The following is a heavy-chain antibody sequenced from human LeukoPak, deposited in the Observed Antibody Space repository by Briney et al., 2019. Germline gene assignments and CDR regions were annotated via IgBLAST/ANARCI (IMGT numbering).Heavy chain of an antibody. CDR1: GYTFTGYY. CDR3: ARLETSLYYFDY. V-gene: IGHV1-2*02. D-gene: IGHD5-24*01. J-gene: IGHJ4*02. Sequence: ASVKVSCKASGYTFTGYYMHWVRQAPGQGLEWMGWINPNSGGTNYAQKFQGRVTMTRDTSISTAYMELSRLRSDDTAVYYCARLETSLYYFDYWGRGTLVTVSS. CDR2: INPNSGGT.